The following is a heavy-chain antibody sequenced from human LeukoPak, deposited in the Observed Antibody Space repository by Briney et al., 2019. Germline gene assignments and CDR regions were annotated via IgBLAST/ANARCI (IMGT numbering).Heavy chain of an antibody. V-gene: IGHV4-4*07. CDR2: IYTSGST. CDR1: GGSISNYF. D-gene: IGHD1-26*01. CDR3: AIENSGSYREIAG. Sequence: SETLSLTFTGCGGSISNYFWRWIRPPAGKGLEGIGRIYTSGSTNYNASLQRRVSMSVDTCKSKFSLKLSSVTAADTALIYCAIENSGSYREIAGWGQRRLVTV. J-gene: IGHJ4*02.